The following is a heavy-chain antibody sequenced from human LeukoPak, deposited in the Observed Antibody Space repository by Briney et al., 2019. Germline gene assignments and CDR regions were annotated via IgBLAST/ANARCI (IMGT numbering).Heavy chain of an antibody. V-gene: IGHV4-34*01. CDR3: ARGFNSIKRAYYYYGMDV. CDR1: GGSFSGYY. Sequence: PSETLSLTCAVYGGSFSGYYWSWIRQPPGKGLEWIGEINHSGSTNYNPSLKSRVTISVDTSKNQFSLKLSSVTAADTAVYHCARGFNSIKRAYYYYGMDVWGQGTTVTVSS. D-gene: IGHD2/OR15-2a*01. J-gene: IGHJ6*02. CDR2: INHSGST.